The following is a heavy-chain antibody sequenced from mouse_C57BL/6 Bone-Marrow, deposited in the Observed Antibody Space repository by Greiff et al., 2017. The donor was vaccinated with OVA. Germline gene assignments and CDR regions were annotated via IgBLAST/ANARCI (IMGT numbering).Heavy chain of an antibody. CDR3: ASAVFAY. CDR2: IDPSDSYT. J-gene: IGHJ3*01. V-gene: IGHV1-50*01. Sequence: LQESGAELVKPGASVKLSCKASGYTFTSYWMQWVKQRPGQGLEWIGEIDPSDSYTNYNQKFKGKATLTVDTSSSTAYMQLNSLTSEDSAVYYCASAVFAYWGQGTLVTVSA. CDR1: GYTFTSYW.